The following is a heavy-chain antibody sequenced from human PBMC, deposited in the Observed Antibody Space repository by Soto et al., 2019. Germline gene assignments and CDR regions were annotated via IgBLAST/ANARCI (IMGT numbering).Heavy chain of an antibody. D-gene: IGHD3-22*01. J-gene: IGHJ3*02. Sequence: GSLQLSCAASGFTLSRHTMNWVRQAPGKGLEWVSFIGSRTSAIYYADSVKGRFTISRDNAKNSLYLDLTRLRAEDTAVYFCVRDYYDTSGYSNTFDMWGQGTMVIVSS. V-gene: IGHV3-21*01. CDR2: IGSRTSAI. CDR3: VRDYYDTSGYSNTFDM. CDR1: GFTLSRHT.